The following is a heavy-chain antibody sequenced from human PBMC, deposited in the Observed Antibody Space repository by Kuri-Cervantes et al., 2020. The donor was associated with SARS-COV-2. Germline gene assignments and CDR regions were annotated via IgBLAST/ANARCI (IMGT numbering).Heavy chain of an antibody. V-gene: IGHV1-18*01. J-gene: IGHJ4*01. CDR1: GYTFTNYG. D-gene: IGHD6-19*01. CDR2: ISANDGNT. CDR3: ARDHLAVPSYYFDY. Sequence: ASVKVSCKASGYTFTNYGVSWVRQAPGQGLEWMGWISANDGNTNYAQKFQGRVTMTTDTSTVTAYLELRSLRSDDTAVYYCARDHLAVPSYYFDYWGHGTRVTVSS.